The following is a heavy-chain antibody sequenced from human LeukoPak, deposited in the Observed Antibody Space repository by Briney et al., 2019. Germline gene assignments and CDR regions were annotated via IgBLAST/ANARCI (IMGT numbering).Heavy chain of an antibody. V-gene: IGHV4-39*01. CDR1: GGSISSSSYY. CDR3: ARLSSGWYSQIDY. Sequence: SETLSLTCTVSGGSISSSSYYWGWIRQPPGKGLEWIGSIYYSGSTYYNPSLKSRVTISVDTSKNQFSLKLSSVTAADTAVYYCARLSSGWYSQIDYWGQGTLVTVSS. J-gene: IGHJ4*02. D-gene: IGHD6-19*01. CDR2: IYYSGST.